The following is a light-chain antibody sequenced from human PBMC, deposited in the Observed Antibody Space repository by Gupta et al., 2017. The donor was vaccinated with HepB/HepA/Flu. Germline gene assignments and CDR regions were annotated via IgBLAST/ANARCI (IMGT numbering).Light chain of an antibody. Sequence: QSALTQPASVSGSPGQSITISCPGTSSDDGVYNYVSWYRQSPGKAPKLMIYDVSNRPSGVSDRFSGSKSGNTASLTISGLQAEDEADYYCSSLTTSATVVFGGGTRLTVL. CDR2: DVS. V-gene: IGLV2-14*01. CDR1: SSDDGVYNY. CDR3: SSLTTSATVV. J-gene: IGLJ2*01.